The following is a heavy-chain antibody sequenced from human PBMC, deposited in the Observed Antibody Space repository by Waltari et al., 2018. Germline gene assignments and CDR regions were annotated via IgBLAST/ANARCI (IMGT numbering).Heavy chain of an antibody. J-gene: IGHJ6*03. CDR3: ARGGVYDFWSGPMDV. Sequence: QVQLVQSGAEVKKPGASVKVSCKASGYTFTSYDINWVRQATGQGLEWMGWMNPKRVNTGYAQKCQGRVTITRNTSISKAYMELSSLRSEDTAVYYCARGGVYDFWSGPMDVWCKGTTVTISS. D-gene: IGHD3-3*01. V-gene: IGHV1-8*03. CDR2: MNPKRVNT. CDR1: GYTFTSYD.